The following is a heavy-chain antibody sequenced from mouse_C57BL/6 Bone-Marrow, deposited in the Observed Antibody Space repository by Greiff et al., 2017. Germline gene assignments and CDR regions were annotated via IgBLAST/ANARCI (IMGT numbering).Heavy chain of an antibody. Sequence: EVQLQQSGPGLVKPSQSLSLTCSVTGYSITSGYYWNWIRQFPGNKLEWMGYISYDGSNNYNPSLKNRISITRDTSKNQFFLKLNSVTTEDTATYYGARRGVGTAQATFAYWGQGTLVTVSA. J-gene: IGHJ3*01. V-gene: IGHV3-6*01. CDR2: ISYDGSN. CDR1: GYSITSGYY. D-gene: IGHD3-2*02. CDR3: ARRGVGTAQATFAY.